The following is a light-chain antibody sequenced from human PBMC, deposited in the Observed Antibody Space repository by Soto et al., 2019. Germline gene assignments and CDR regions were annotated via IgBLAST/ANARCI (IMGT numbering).Light chain of an antibody. CDR2: DAS. V-gene: IGKV3D-15*01. CDR3: QQANSFPIT. J-gene: IGKJ5*01. CDR1: QSVSSN. Sequence: EIVMTQSPATLSVSPGEGATLSCRTSQSVSSNLAWYQQKPGQAPRLLIYDASNRATGIPARFSGSGSGTDLTLTISSLQPEDFATYYCQQANSFPITFGQGTRLEIK.